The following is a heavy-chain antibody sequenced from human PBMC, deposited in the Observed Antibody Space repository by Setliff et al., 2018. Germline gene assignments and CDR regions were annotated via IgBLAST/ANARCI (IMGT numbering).Heavy chain of an antibody. D-gene: IGHD3-3*01. CDR1: GGSISGYY. V-gene: IGHV4-34*01. Sequence: SETLSLTCTVSGGSISGYYWSWIRQPPGKGLEWIGEINHSGSTNYNPSLKSRVTISVDTSKNQFSLKLSSVTAADTAVYYCARSGYYDFWSGFLNDAFDIWGQGTMVTVSS. CDR2: INHSGST. J-gene: IGHJ3*02. CDR3: ARSGYYDFWSGFLNDAFDI.